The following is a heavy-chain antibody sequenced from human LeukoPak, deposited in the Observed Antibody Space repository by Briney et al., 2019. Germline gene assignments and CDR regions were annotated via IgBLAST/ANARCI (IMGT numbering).Heavy chain of an antibody. D-gene: IGHD3-10*01. J-gene: IGHJ4*02. CDR2: INPRGGST. CDR1: GYTFTTDY. V-gene: IGHV1-46*01. Sequence: ASVKVSCKASGYTFTTDYIHWVRQAPGQGLEWVGIINPRGGSTSYAQKFQGRVTMTTDTSTGTVYMDLTSLRSEDTAVYYCARHPGGGFGELFPFDYWGQGTLVTVSS. CDR3: ARHPGGGFGELFPFDY.